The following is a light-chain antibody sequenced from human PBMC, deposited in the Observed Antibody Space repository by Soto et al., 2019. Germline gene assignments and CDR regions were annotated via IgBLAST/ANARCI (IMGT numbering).Light chain of an antibody. CDR2: AAS. CDR1: QGLSSW. J-gene: IGKJ5*01. V-gene: IGKV1D-12*01. CDR3: QQAYSAPVT. Sequence: DIQMTQSPSSISASVGDRVTITCRASQGLSSWLAWYQQRPGKAPKLLIYAASNLQSGVPSRFSGSGAGTEFTLTIGSLQPEDFATHYCQQAYSAPVTFGQGTRLEI.